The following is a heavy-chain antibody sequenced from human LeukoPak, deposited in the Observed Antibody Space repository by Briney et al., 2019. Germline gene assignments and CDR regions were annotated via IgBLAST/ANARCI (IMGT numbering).Heavy chain of an antibody. D-gene: IGHD5-24*01. Sequence: SETLSLTCAVYGGSFSGYYWSWIRQPPGKGLEWIGEINHSGSTNYNPSLKSRVTISVDTSKNQFSLKLSSVTAADTAVYYCARERRWPQLNAFDIWGQGTMVTVSS. CDR3: ARERRWPQLNAFDI. J-gene: IGHJ3*02. CDR1: GGSFSGYY. V-gene: IGHV4-34*01. CDR2: INHSGST.